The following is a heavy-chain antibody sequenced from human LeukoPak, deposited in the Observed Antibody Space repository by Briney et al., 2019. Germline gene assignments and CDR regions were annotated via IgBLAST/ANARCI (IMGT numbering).Heavy chain of an antibody. CDR3: AREYYDSSDYPRQHYFDY. Sequence: GGSLRLSCAASGFAFITYGMHWVRQAPGKGLEWVALIWYDGSYKYYADSVKGRFTISRDNSKNTLYLQMNSLRAEDTAVYYCAREYYDSSDYPRQHYFDYWGQGTLVTVSS. D-gene: IGHD3-22*01. CDR1: GFAFITYG. V-gene: IGHV3-33*01. CDR2: IWYDGSYK. J-gene: IGHJ4*02.